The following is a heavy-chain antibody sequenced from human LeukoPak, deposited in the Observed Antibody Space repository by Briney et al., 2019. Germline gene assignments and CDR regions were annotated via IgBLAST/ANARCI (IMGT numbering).Heavy chain of an antibody. CDR3: ARGGGWDAYYYYGMDV. D-gene: IGHD6-19*01. CDR1: GFTFSSYS. J-gene: IGHJ6*02. CDR2: ISSTSAYI. V-gene: IGHV3-21*01. Sequence: GGSLRLSCAASGFTFSSYSMNWARQPPGKGLEWVSSISSTSAYIYYADSVKGRFAISRDNAKNSLYLQMNSLRAEDTAVYYCARGGGWDAYYYYGMDVWGQGTTVTVSS.